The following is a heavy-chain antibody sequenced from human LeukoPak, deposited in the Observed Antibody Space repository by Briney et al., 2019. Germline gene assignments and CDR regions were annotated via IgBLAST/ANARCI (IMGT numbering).Heavy chain of an antibody. CDR2: IYKSGNT. Sequence: SETLSLTCTVSGGSMNSYYWTWIRQPPGKGLEWIGYIYKSGNTDYNPSLKSRVTMSVDTSKSQFSLKLSSVTAADTAVYYCARAALGYCSGGTCYSAWYFDLWGRGNLVTVSS. CDR1: GGSMNSYY. J-gene: IGHJ2*01. CDR3: ARAALGYCSGGTCYSAWYFDL. V-gene: IGHV4-59*01. D-gene: IGHD2-15*01.